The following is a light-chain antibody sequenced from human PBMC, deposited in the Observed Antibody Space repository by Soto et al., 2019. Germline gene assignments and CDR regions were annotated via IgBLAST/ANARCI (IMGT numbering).Light chain of an antibody. Sequence: QALLAQPASVSGSPGQSITISCTGSISDVGAYTSVSWYQQHPGKAPKLMIYEVSNRPSGVSRRFSGSKSGNTASLTISGLQAEDEAHYYCSSYTSDNRDYVFGTGTKVTV. CDR2: EVS. CDR1: ISDVGAYTS. CDR3: SSYTSDNRDYV. V-gene: IGLV2-14*01. J-gene: IGLJ1*01.